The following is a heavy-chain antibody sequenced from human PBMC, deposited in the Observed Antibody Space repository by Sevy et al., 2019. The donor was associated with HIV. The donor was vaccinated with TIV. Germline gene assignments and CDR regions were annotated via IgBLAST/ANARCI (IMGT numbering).Heavy chain of an antibody. CDR2: ISGYNGNT. D-gene: IGHD1-1*01. CDR1: GYTFSSYG. CDR3: ARAGYLNWFDP. Sequence: ASVKVSCKASGYTFSSYGISWVRQAPGQGLEWMGWISGYNGNTNFAQKFQGRVTMTTDTSTSTAYMEVRSLRSDDTAVYYCARAGYLNWFDPWGQGTLVTVSS. J-gene: IGHJ5*02. V-gene: IGHV1-18*01.